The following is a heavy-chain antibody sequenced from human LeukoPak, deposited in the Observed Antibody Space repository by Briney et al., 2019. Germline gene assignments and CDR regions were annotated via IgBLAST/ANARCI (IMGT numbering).Heavy chain of an antibody. CDR1: GGSISSSNW. D-gene: IGHD5-18*01. CDR2: IYHSGST. J-gene: IGHJ6*03. Sequence: ETLSLTCAVSGGSISSSNWWSWVRQPPGKGLEWIGEIYHSGSTNYNPSLKSRVTISVDTSKNQFSLKLTSVTAADTAVYYCARTTEGGYTYDYFYYYYMDVWGKGTTVTISS. V-gene: IGHV4-4*02. CDR3: ARTTEGGYTYDYFYYYYMDV.